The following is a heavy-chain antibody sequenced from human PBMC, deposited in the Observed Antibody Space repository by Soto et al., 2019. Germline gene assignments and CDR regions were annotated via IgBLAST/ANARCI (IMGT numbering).Heavy chain of an antibody. CDR1: GFTFSDYY. D-gene: IGHD6-19*01. CDR2: ISSSSSYT. J-gene: IGHJ4*02. Sequence: QVQLVESGGGLVKPGGSLRLSCAASGFTFSDYYMSWIRQAPGKGLEWVSYISSSSSYTNYADSVKGRFTISRDNAKNSLYLQMNSLIAEDTAVYYCARDFSSGWYGKVDYWGQGTLVTVSS. V-gene: IGHV3-11*05. CDR3: ARDFSSGWYGKVDY.